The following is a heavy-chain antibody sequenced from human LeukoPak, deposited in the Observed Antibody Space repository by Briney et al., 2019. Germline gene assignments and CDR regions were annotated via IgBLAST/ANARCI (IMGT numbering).Heavy chain of an antibody. V-gene: IGHV4-61*02. J-gene: IGHJ4*02. CDR2: IYTSGST. Sequence: SETLSLTCTVSGGSISSGSYYWSWIQQPAGKGLEWIGRIYTSGSTNYNPSLKSRVTISVDTSKNQFSLKLSSVTAADTAVYYCARAPRWLQFDYWGQGTLVIVSS. CDR1: GGSISSGSYY. D-gene: IGHD5-24*01. CDR3: ARAPRWLQFDY.